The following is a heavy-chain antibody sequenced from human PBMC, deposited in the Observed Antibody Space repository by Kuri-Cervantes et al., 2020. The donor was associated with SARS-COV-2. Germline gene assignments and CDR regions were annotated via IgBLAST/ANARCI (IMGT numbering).Heavy chain of an antibody. J-gene: IGHJ4*02. CDR3: ARLYDFWSGYSHFDY. D-gene: IGHD3-3*01. CDR2: IYHSGST. Sequence: SETLSLTCTVSGGSISSSSYYWGWIRQPPGKGLEWIGEIYHSGSTNYNPSLKSRVTISVDKSKNQFSLKLSSVTAADTAVYYCARLYDFWSGYSHFDYWGQGTLVTVSS. V-gene: IGHV4-39*07. CDR1: GGSISSSSYY.